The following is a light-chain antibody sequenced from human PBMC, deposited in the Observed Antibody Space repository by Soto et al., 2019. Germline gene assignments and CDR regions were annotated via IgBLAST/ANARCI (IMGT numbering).Light chain of an antibody. CDR2: GAP. CDR3: QQRHMWPIT. J-gene: IGKJ5*01. V-gene: IGKV3D-20*02. CDR1: QSVSSSY. Sequence: EIVLTQSPGTLSLSPGEIATLSCRASQSVSSSYLAWYQQKPGQAPRLLIYGAPSRATGIPDRFSGSGSGTDFTLTISSLEPEDSAVYYCQQRHMWPITFGQGTRLEIK.